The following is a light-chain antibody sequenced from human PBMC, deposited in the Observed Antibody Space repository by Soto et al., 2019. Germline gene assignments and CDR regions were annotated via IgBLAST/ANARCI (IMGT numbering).Light chain of an antibody. CDR3: CSYASSSTYV. CDR2: EGS. CDR1: SSDVGNYNL. V-gene: IGLV2-23*01. J-gene: IGLJ1*01. Sequence: QSVLPQPASLTGSPGQSITISCTGTSSDVGNYNLVSWYQHDPGKAPKLLIYEGSKRPSGVSDRFSGSKSGNTASLTISGLQAEDEADYYCCSYASSSTYVFGTGTKVTVL.